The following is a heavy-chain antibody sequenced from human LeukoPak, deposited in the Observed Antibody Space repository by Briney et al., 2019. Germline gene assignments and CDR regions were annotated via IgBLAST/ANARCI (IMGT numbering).Heavy chain of an antibody. J-gene: IGHJ4*02. V-gene: IGHV3-23*01. D-gene: IGHD3-22*01. CDR1: GFTFSSYA. CDR3: AKDPLNHYDSSGYPSGY. CDR2: ISGSGGST. Sequence: GGSLRLSCAASGFTFSSYAMSWVRQAPGKGLEWVSAISGSGGSTYYADSVKGRFTISRDNSKNTLYLQMNSLRAEDTAVYYCAKDPLNHYDSSGYPSGYWGQGTLVTVSS.